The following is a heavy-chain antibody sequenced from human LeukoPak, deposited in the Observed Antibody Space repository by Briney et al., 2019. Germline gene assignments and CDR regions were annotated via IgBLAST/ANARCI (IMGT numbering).Heavy chain of an antibody. CDR2: IIPIFGTA. D-gene: IGHD7-27*01. CDR3: AARKTDELGPGGFDY. J-gene: IGHJ4*02. V-gene: IGHV1-69*05. CDR1: GGTFSSYA. Sequence: GASVKVSCKASGGTFSSYAISWVRQAPGQGLEWMGRIIPIFGTANYAQKFQERVTITRDMSTSTAYMELSSLRSEDTAVYYCAARKTDELGPGGFDYWGQGTLVTVSS.